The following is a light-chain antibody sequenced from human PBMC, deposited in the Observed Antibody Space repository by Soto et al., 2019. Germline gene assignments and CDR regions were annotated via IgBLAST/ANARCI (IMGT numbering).Light chain of an antibody. J-gene: IGKJ2*01. V-gene: IGKV1-39*01. CDR1: QSISSY. CDR3: QQSYSTPAT. CDR2: AAS. Sequence: DIQMTQSPSSLSASVGDRVTITCRASQSISSYLNWYQQKPGKAPKLLIYAASSLQSGVPSRFSGSGSWTDFPLTISSLQPEDFATYYCQQSYSTPATFGQGTKLEIK.